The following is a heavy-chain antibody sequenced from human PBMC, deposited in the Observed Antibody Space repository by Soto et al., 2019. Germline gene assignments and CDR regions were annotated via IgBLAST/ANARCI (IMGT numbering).Heavy chain of an antibody. CDR2: IWYDGSNK. CDR3: ARGDRRSYYYESSGYWSDY. V-gene: IGHV3-33*01. D-gene: IGHD3-22*01. Sequence: GGSLRLSCAASGFTFSSYGMHWVRQAPGKGLEWVAVIWYDGSNKYYADSVKGRFTISRDNSKNTLYLQMNSLRAEDTAVYYWARGDRRSYYYESSGYWSDYWGQGTLVTVSS. J-gene: IGHJ4*02. CDR1: GFTFSSYG.